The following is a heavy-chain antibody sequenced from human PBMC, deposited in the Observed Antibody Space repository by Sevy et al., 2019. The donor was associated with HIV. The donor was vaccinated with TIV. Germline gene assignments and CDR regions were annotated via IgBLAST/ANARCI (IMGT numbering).Heavy chain of an antibody. J-gene: IGHJ5*02. V-gene: IGHV1-69*13. CDR1: GGTFSSYA. Sequence: ASVKVSCKTSGGTFSSYAISWVRQAPGQGLEWMGGIIPIFGTANYSQKFQGRVTITADESTITAYMELSSLRSEDTAVYYCARGRGYSYGYNTPDGTWFDPWGQGTLVTVSS. D-gene: IGHD5-18*01. CDR3: ARGRGYSYGYNTPDGTWFDP. CDR2: IIPIFGTA.